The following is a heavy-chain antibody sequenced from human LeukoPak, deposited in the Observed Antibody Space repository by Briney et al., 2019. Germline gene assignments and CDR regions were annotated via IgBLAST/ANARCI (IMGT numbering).Heavy chain of an antibody. Sequence: GGSLRLSCVASGFTFSRYWMHWVRQAPGKGLVWVARIKNDGSTTIYADSVKGRFTISRDNTKNTLYLQMNSLRAEDTTVYYCTRTMMGSNAFDIWGQGTMVTVSS. CDR3: TRTMMGSNAFDI. J-gene: IGHJ3*02. CDR1: GFTFSRYW. D-gene: IGHD3-22*01. CDR2: IKNDGSTT. V-gene: IGHV3-74*01.